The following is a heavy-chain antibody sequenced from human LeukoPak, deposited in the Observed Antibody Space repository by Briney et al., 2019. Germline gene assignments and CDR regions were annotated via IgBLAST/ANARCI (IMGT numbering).Heavy chain of an antibody. Sequence: GGSLRLSCAASGFTFSSYAMSWVRQAPGKGLEWVSAISGSGGSTYYADSVKGRFTISKDNSKNTLYLQMNSLRAEDTAVYYCAKGAVTPADYYYYYYMDVWGKGTTVTVSS. V-gene: IGHV3-23*01. CDR3: AKGAVTPADYYYYYYMDV. CDR2: ISGSGGST. J-gene: IGHJ6*03. D-gene: IGHD4-11*01. CDR1: GFTFSSYA.